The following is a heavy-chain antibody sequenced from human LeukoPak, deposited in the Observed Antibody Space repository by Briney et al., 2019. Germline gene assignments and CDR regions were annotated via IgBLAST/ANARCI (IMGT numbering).Heavy chain of an antibody. J-gene: IGHJ4*02. D-gene: IGHD3-22*01. CDR1: GGSISSSSYY. V-gene: IGHV4-61*05. Sequence: SETLSLTCTVSGGSISSSSYYWGWIRQPPGKGLEWIGYIYYSGSTNYNPSLKSRVTISVDTSKNQFSLKLSSVTAADTAVYYCARSRYDSSGYYPFDYWGQGTLVTVSS. CDR2: IYYSGST. CDR3: ARSRYDSSGYYPFDY.